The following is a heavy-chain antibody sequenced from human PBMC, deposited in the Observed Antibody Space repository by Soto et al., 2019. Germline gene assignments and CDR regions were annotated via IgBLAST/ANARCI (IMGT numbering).Heavy chain of an antibody. CDR1: GGSISNYY. Sequence: SETLSLTCTVSGGSISNYYWSWIRQPPGKGLEWIGYIYYSGSTNYNPSLKSRVTISVDTSKNQFSLKLSSVTAADTAVYYCARELREYQLVYMDVWGKGTTVTVSS. V-gene: IGHV4-59*01. CDR3: ARELREYQLVYMDV. J-gene: IGHJ6*03. CDR2: IYYSGST. D-gene: IGHD2-2*01.